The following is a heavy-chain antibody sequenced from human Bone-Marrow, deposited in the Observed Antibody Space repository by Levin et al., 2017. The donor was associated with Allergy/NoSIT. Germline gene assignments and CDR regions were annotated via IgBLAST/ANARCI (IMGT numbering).Heavy chain of an antibody. CDR2: INPNSGGT. CDR3: ARGSDYYDSSGFTPPDG. D-gene: IGHD3-22*01. V-gene: IGHV1-2*02. Sequence: ASVKVSCKASGYTFTGYYMHWVRQAPGQGLEWMGWINPNSGGTNYAQKFQGRVTMTRDTSISTAYMELSRLRSDDTAVYYCARGSDYYDSSGFTPPDGWGQGTLVTVSS. CDR1: GYTFTGYY. J-gene: IGHJ4*02.